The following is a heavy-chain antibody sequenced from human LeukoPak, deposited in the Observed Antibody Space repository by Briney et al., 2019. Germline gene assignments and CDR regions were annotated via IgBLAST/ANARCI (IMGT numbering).Heavy chain of an antibody. D-gene: IGHD3-22*01. Sequence: GESLRLSCAASGFTFSSYVMNWVRQAPGKGLEWVSAISGSGGSTYYADSVKGRFTISRDNSKNTLYLQMNSLRAEDTAVYFCAKAALYYDSSGYDSWGQGTLVTVSS. V-gene: IGHV3-23*01. J-gene: IGHJ4*02. CDR3: AKAALYYDSSGYDS. CDR2: ISGSGGST. CDR1: GFTFSSYV.